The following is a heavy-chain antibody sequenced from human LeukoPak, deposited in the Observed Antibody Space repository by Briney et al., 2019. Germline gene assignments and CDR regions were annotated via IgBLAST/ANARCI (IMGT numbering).Heavy chain of an antibody. CDR1: GFTFSSYG. CDR3: AKEIWGYSGYDYNYGMDV. D-gene: IGHD5-12*01. J-gene: IGHJ6*02. CDR2: ISYDGSNK. Sequence: GGSLRLSCAASGFTFSSYGMHWVRQAPGKGLEWVAVISYDGSNKYYADSVKGRFTISRDNSKNTLYPQMNSLRAEDTAVYYCAKEIWGYSGYDYNYGMDVWGQGTTVTVSS. V-gene: IGHV3-30*18.